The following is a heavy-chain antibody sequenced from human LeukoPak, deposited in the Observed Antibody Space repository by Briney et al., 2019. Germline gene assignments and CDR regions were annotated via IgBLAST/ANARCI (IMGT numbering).Heavy chain of an antibody. CDR2: IYYSGNT. CDR3: ATRGGITIFGGDYYFDY. CDR1: GGSIRSSSYF. J-gene: IGHJ4*02. Sequence: SETLSLTCTVSGGSIRSSSYFWGWIRQPPGKGLEWIGNIYYSGNTYYNPSLKSRVTISVDTSKNQFSLKLSSVTAADTAVYYCATRGGITIFGGDYYFDYWGQGTLVTVSS. D-gene: IGHD3-3*01. V-gene: IGHV4-39*01.